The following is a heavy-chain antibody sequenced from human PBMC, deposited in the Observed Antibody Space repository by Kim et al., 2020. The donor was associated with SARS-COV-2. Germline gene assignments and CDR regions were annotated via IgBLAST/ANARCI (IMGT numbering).Heavy chain of an antibody. CDR3: ARDDGLGDYGDYLGGWFDP. J-gene: IGHJ5*02. D-gene: IGHD4-17*01. Sequence: ASVKVSCKASGYTFTGYYMHWVRQAPGQGLEWMGWINPNSGGTNYAQKFQGRVTMTRDTSISTAYMELSRLRSDDTAVYYCARDDGLGDYGDYLGGWFDPWGQGTRVTVSS. CDR1: GYTFTGYY. V-gene: IGHV1-2*02. CDR2: INPNSGGT.